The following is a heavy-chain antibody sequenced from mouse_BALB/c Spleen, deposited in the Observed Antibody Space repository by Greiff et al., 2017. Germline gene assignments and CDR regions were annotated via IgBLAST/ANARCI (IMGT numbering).Heavy chain of an antibody. CDR1: GFAFSSYD. V-gene: IGHV5-12-1*01. Sequence: DVMLVESGGGLVKPGGSLKLSCAASGFAFSSYDMSWVRQTPEKRLEWVAYISSGGGSTYYPDTVKGRFTISRDNAKNTLYLQMSSLKSEDTAMYYCARHGYGGGWFAYWGQGTLVTVSA. D-gene: IGHD2-2*01. CDR3: ARHGYGGGWFAY. J-gene: IGHJ3*01. CDR2: ISSGGGST.